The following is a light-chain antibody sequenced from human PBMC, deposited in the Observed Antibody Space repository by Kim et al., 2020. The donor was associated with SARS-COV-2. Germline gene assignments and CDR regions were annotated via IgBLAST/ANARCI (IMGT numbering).Light chain of an antibody. V-gene: IGLV2-14*03. CDR2: DIT. J-gene: IGLJ2*01. CDR3: SSYTTSSTLVA. CDR1: SSDVGAYTY. Sequence: QSITISCTATSSDVGAYTYVSWYQQHPDKAPKLMIYDITNRPSGVSNRFSGSKSGNTASLTISGLQAEDEADYYCSSYTTSSTLVAFGGGTQLTVL.